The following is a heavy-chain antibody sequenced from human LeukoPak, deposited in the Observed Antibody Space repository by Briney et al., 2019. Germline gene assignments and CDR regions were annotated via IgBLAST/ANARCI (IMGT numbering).Heavy chain of an antibody. D-gene: IGHD2/OR15-2a*01. V-gene: IGHV4-59*01. CDR2: ISYSGST. CDR3: ARLSWPGRGSRFDP. CDR1: GGSLSSYY. J-gene: IGHJ5*02. Sequence: PSETLSLTCTVSGGSLSSYYWSWIRQPPGKGLEWIGYISYSGSTYYNPSLNSRAAISMDTSKNQFSLKLSSVTAADTAVYYCARLSWPGRGSRFDPWGQGTLVTVSS.